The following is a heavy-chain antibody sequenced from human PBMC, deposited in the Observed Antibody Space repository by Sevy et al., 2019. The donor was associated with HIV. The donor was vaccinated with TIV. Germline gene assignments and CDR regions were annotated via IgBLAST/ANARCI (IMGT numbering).Heavy chain of an antibody. V-gene: IGHV3-30*03. CDR1: GFTFSSYG. CDR3: QIDLRYRSGWYGHDGCDY. CDR2: ISYDGSNK. J-gene: IGHJ4*02. Sequence: GGCLRLSCAASGFTFSSYGMHWVRQVPGKGLEWMAVISYDGSNKYYADSVKGRFTISRDNSKNRLYLQMNSLRAEDTAVYYCQIDLRYRSGWYGHDGCDYWGQGTLVTVSS. D-gene: IGHD6-19*01.